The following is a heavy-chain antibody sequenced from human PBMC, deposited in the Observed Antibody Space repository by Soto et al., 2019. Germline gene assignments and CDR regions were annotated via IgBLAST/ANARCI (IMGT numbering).Heavy chain of an antibody. V-gene: IGHV3-9*01. J-gene: IGHJ3*02. D-gene: IGHD3-10*01. CDR2: ISWNSGSI. Sequence: QPGGSLRLSCAASGFTFDDYAMHWVRQAPGKGLEWVSGISWNSGSIGYADSVKGRFTISRDNAKNSLYLQMNSLRAEDTALYYCAKARHYGSGSYYSDAFDIWGQGTMVTVSS. CDR3: AKARHYGSGSYYSDAFDI. CDR1: GFTFDDYA.